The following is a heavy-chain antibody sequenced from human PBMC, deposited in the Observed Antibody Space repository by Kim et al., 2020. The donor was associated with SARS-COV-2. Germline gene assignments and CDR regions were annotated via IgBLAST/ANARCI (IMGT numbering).Heavy chain of an antibody. CDR1: GGSISSYY. CDR3: ARVRSGYFGTKGGWFDP. J-gene: IGHJ5*02. D-gene: IGHD3-3*01. V-gene: IGHV4-59*13. CDR2: IYYSGST. Sequence: SETLSLTCTVSGGSISSYYWSWIRQPPGKGLEWIGYIYYSGSTNYNPSLKSRVTISVDTSKNQFSLKLSSVTAADTAVYYCARVRSGYFGTKGGWFDPWGQGTLVTVSS.